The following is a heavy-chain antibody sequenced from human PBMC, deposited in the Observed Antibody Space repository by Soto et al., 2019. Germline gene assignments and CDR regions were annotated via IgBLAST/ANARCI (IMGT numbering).Heavy chain of an antibody. CDR3: AKGTYYYDSSGYSPAGGMDV. Sequence: SLRLSCAASGFTFISYAMSWVRQAPGKGLEWVSAISGSGGSTYYADSVKGRFTISRDNSKNTLYLQMNSLRAEDTAVYYCAKGTYYYDSSGYSPAGGMDVWGQGTTVTVSS. D-gene: IGHD3-22*01. J-gene: IGHJ6*02. CDR2: ISGSGGST. CDR1: GFTFISYA. V-gene: IGHV3-23*01.